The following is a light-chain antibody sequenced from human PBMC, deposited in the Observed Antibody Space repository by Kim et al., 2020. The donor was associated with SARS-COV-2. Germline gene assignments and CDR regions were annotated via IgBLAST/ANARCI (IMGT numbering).Light chain of an antibody. Sequence: SYELTQPPSVSVSPGQTASIPCSGDKLGNKYACWYQQKPGQSPVLVIYQDRLRPSGIPERFSGSNSGNTATLTISGTQATDEADYYCQAWDSSIVVFGGGTKLTVL. CDR3: QAWDSSIVV. V-gene: IGLV3-1*01. CDR1: KLGNKY. J-gene: IGLJ3*02. CDR2: QDR.